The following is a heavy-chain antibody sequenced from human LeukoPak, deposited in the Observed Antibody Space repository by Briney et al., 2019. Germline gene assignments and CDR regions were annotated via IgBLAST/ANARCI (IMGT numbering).Heavy chain of an antibody. CDR2: IIDDGSST. CDR1: GFTVSSNY. CDR3: AKPHDSGWWMFDY. Sequence: GESLRLSCAASGFTVSSNYMSWVRQAPGKGLEWVSAIIDDGSSTYYADSVKGRFSISRDNSKNTVYLQMNSLRAEDTAIYYCAKPHDSGWWMFDYWGQGTLVTVSS. J-gene: IGHJ4*02. V-gene: IGHV3-23*01. D-gene: IGHD6-13*01.